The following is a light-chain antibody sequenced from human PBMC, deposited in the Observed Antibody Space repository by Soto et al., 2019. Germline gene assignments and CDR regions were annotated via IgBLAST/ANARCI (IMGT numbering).Light chain of an antibody. Sequence: QSALTQPPSASGSPGQSVTISCTGTSSDVGGYNYVSWYQQHPGKAPKLMIYEVSKRPSGVPDRFSGSKSGNTASLTVSGLQAEDEADYYCSLYAGSNNFGFGGETELTV. V-gene: IGLV2-8*01. CDR1: SSDVGGYNY. CDR2: EVS. J-gene: IGLJ3*02. CDR3: SLYAGSNNFG.